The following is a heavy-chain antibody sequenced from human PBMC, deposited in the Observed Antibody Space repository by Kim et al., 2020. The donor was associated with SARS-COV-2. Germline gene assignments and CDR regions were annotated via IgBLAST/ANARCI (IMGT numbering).Heavy chain of an antibody. CDR3: TRGAVSGNDALGI. V-gene: IGHV3-30*03. CDR2: VSYDGSVK. D-gene: IGHD6-19*01. J-gene: IGHJ3*02. Sequence: GVSLRLSCKASGFTLTKYGMHWVRQAPGTGLEWVAFVSYDGSVKYYGETVKGRFTISRDTSKNTLFLQMDSLRAEDTAVYYCTRGAVSGNDALGIWGQGSLVTVSS. CDR1: GFTLTKYG.